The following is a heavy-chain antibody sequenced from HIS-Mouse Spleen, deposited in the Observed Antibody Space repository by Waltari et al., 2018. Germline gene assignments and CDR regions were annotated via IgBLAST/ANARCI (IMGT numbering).Heavy chain of an antibody. Sequence: QVQLQESGPGLVKPSQTLSLPCTVSGGSISSGGYYWSWIRQHPGKGLEWIGYIYYSGSTYYNPSLKSRVTISVDTSKNQFSLKLSSVTAADTAVYYCAREVGATTTGFIDYWGQGTLVTVSS. CDR2: IYYSGST. CDR3: AREVGATTTGFIDY. D-gene: IGHD1-26*01. J-gene: IGHJ4*02. CDR1: GGSISSGGYY. V-gene: IGHV4-31*03.